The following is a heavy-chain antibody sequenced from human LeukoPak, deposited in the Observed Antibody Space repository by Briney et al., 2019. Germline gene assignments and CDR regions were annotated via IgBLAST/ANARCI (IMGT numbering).Heavy chain of an antibody. CDR3: ARGRGGNSGGKNDLDI. CDR2: ISGSGGDT. J-gene: IGHJ3*02. D-gene: IGHD4-23*01. Sequence: GGSARLSCAASGFTFNDYGMSWIRQAPGKGLEWVSGISGSGGDTYYADSVKGRFTISRDNPKNTVHLQMNSLRADDTAVYYCARGRGGNSGGKNDLDIWGQGTVVTVSS. V-gene: IGHV3-23*01. CDR1: GFTFNDYG.